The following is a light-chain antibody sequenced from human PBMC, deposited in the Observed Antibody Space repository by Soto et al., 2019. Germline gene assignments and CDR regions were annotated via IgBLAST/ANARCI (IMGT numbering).Light chain of an antibody. Sequence: EIVMTQPPATLSVSPGERATLSCRASQSVSSDLAWYQQQPGQAPRLLIYGASTRATGIPARFTGSGSGTEFTLTISGLQSEDFAIYFCQQYKSWPITFGQGTRLEIK. V-gene: IGKV3-15*01. CDR2: GAS. CDR1: QSVSSD. CDR3: QQYKSWPIT. J-gene: IGKJ5*01.